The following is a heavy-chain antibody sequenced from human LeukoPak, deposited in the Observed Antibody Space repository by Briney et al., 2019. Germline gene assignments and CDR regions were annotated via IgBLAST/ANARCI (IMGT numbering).Heavy chain of an antibody. CDR3: ARRGVGAPFDY. CDR1: GYSISSGYY. V-gene: IGHV4-38-2*02. D-gene: IGHD1-26*01. Sequence: SETLSLTCTVSGYSISSGYYWGWIRQPPGKGLEWIGSIYHSGSTYYNPSLKSRVTISVDTSKNQSSLKLSSVTAADTAVYYCARRGVGAPFDYWGQGTLVTVSS. J-gene: IGHJ4*02. CDR2: IYHSGST.